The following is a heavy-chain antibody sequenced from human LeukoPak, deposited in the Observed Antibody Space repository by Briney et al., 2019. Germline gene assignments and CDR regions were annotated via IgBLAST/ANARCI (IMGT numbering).Heavy chain of an antibody. V-gene: IGHV3-21*01. D-gene: IGHD3-22*01. CDR1: GFTFSSYA. Sequence: GGSLRLSCAASGFTFSSYATSWVRQAPGKGLEWVSSISGHSSYIYYADSMKGRFTISRVNAKNSLYLQMNSLRAEDTAVYYCARAYYYDSSAYYWFDYWGQGTLVTVSS. CDR2: ISGHSSYI. CDR3: ARAYYYDSSAYYWFDY. J-gene: IGHJ4*02.